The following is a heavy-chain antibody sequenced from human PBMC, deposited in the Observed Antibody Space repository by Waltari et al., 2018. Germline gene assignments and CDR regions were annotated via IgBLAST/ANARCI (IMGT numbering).Heavy chain of an antibody. CDR3: AKDPKGGWYGAFDI. V-gene: IGHV1-69-2*01. CDR1: GYTFTDYY. Sequence: EVQLVQSGAEVKKPGATVKISCKVSGYTFTDYYMHWVQQAPGKGLEWMGLVDHEDGETIYAEKLQGRVTITADTSTDTDYMERSSRRSEDTAVYYCAKDPKGGWYGAFDIWGQGTMVTVSS. J-gene: IGHJ3*02. D-gene: IGHD6-19*01. CDR2: VDHEDGET.